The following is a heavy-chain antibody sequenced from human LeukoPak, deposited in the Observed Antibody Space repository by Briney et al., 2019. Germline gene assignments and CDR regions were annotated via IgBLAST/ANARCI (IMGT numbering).Heavy chain of an antibody. CDR1: GFTLSSYE. V-gene: IGHV3-48*03. CDR3: ARGALRYSRGAFDI. D-gene: IGHD3-9*01. Sequence: GGSLRLSCAASGFTLSSYEMNWVRQAPGKGLEWVSYISSSGSTIYYADSVKGRFTISRDNAKNSLYLQMNSLRAEDTAVYYRARGALRYSRGAFDIWGQGTMVTVSS. CDR2: ISSSGSTI. J-gene: IGHJ3*02.